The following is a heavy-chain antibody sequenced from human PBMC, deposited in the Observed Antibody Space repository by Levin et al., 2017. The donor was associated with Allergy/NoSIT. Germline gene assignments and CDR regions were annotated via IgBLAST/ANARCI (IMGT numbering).Heavy chain of an antibody. CDR3: ARPPAAISTNVREHYYYYMDV. J-gene: IGHJ6*03. V-gene: IGHV1-2*02. CDR2: INPNSGGT. Sequence: GESLKISCKASGYTFTGYYMHWVRQAPGQGLEWMGWINPNSGGTNYAQKFQGRVTMTRDTSISTAYMELSRLGSDDTAVYYCARPPAAISTNVREHYYYYMDVWGKGTTVTVSS. D-gene: IGHD2-2*02. CDR1: GYTFTGYY.